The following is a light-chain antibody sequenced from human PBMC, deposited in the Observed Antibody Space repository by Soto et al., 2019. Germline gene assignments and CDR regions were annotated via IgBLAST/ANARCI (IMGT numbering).Light chain of an antibody. CDR3: QQTHDLPRT. Sequence: EIMLRQSPGTLSVSPGERATLSFRASQSLNNNLVWYQQKPGQAPRLLIYGVSTRATGIPARFSGSGSGTNFTLPITSLQPEDFGIYFCQQTHDLPRTFGLGTKVDI. V-gene: IGKV3D-15*02. CDR1: QSLNNN. J-gene: IGKJ1*01. CDR2: GVS.